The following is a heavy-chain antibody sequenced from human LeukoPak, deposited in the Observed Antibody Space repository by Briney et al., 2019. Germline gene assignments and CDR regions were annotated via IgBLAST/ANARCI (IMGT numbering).Heavy chain of an antibody. J-gene: IGHJ5*02. D-gene: IGHD3-3*01. Sequence: SQTLSLTCAVSGGSISSGGYSWSWIRQHPGKGLEWIGYIYYSGSTYYNPSLKSRVTISVDTSKNQFSLKLSSVTAADTAVYYCARVQFGVVLGGDNWFDPWGQGTLVTVSS. V-gene: IGHV4-31*11. CDR3: ARVQFGVVLGGDNWFDP. CDR1: GGSISSGGYS. CDR2: IYYSGST.